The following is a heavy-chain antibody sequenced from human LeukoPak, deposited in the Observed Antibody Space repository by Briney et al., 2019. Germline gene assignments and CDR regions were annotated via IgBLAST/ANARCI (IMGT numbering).Heavy chain of an antibody. J-gene: IGHJ4*02. V-gene: IGHV3-23*01. Sequence: GGSLRLSCAASGFTFSSYATSWVRQAPGKGLEWVSAISGSGGSTYYADSVKGRFTISRDNSKNTLYLQMNSLRAEDTAVYYCAKDRAGREGFDYWGQGTLVTVSS. CDR3: AKDRAGREGFDY. CDR2: ISGSGGST. CDR1: GFTFSSYA. D-gene: IGHD1-26*01.